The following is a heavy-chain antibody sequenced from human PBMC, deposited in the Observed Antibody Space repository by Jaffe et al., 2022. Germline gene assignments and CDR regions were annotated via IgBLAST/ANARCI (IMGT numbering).Heavy chain of an antibody. D-gene: IGHD1-26*01. J-gene: IGHJ6*03. Sequence: QVQLVQSGAEVKKPGASVKVSCKASGYTFTGYYMHWVRQAPGQGLEWMGWINPNSGGTNYAQKFQGRVTMTRDTSISTAYMELSRLRSDDTAVYYCARDPTYSGSYGGVYYYYMDVWGKGTTVTVSS. CDR3: ARDPTYSGSYGGVYYYYMDV. CDR2: INPNSGGT. CDR1: GYTFTGYY. V-gene: IGHV1-2*02.